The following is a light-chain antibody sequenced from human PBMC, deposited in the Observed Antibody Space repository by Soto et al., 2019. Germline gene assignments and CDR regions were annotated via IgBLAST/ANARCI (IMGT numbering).Light chain of an antibody. CDR1: QSSSSW. CDR3: QHYNSHWGT. CDR2: DAS. V-gene: IGKV1-5*01. J-gene: IGKJ1*01. Sequence: DIQMTQSPSTLSASVGDRVTITCRASQSSSSWLAWYQQKPGKAPKLLIYDASSLESGVPSRFSGSGSGTEFTLTISSLQPDDFATYYCQHYNSHWGTFGQGTKVEIK.